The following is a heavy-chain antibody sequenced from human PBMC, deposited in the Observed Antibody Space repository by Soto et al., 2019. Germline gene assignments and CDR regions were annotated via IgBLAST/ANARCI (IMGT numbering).Heavy chain of an antibody. CDR3: ARDPLQYYYDSSGYYYQLTYGMDV. J-gene: IGHJ6*02. V-gene: IGHV3-33*01. Sequence: GGSLRLSCAASGFTFSSYGMHWVRQAPGKGLEWVAVIWYDGSNKYYADSVKGRFTISRDNSKNTLYLQMNSLRAEDTAVYYCARDPLQYYYDSSGYYYQLTYGMDVWGQGTTVTVS. CDR2: IWYDGSNK. D-gene: IGHD3-22*01. CDR1: GFTFSSYG.